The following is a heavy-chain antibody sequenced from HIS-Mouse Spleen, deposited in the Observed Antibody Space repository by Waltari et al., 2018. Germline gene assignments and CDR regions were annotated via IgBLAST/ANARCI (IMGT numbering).Heavy chain of an antibody. Sequence: QLQLQESGPGLVKPSETLSLTCTVSGCSISSSSYYWGWIRQPPGKGLEWIGSIYYSGRTYYNPSLKSRGTISVDTSKNQFSLKLSSVTAADTAVYYCAREIPYSSSWYDWYFDLWGRGTLVTVSS. D-gene: IGHD6-13*01. V-gene: IGHV4-39*07. CDR1: GCSISSSSYY. CDR2: IYYSGRT. CDR3: AREIPYSSSWYDWYFDL. J-gene: IGHJ2*01.